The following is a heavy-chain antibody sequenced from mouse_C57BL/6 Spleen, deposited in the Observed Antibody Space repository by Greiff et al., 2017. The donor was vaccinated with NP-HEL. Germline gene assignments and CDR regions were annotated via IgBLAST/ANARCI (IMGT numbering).Heavy chain of an antibody. D-gene: IGHD2-10*01. CDR1: GYTFTDYN. CDR2: INPNNGGT. Sequence: VQLKESGPELVKPGASVKIPCKASGYTFTDYNMDWVKQSHGKSLEWIGDINPNNGGTIYNQKFKGKATLTVDKSSSTAYMELRSLTSEDTAVYYCARSYYGNWFAYWGQGTLVTVSA. J-gene: IGHJ3*01. V-gene: IGHV1-18*01. CDR3: ARSYYGNWFAY.